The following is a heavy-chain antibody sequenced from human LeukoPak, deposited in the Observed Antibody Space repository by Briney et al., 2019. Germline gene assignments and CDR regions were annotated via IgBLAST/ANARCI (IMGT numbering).Heavy chain of an antibody. CDR3: ARGYYGSGSHCCHMDV. D-gene: IGHD3-10*01. V-gene: IGHV4-34*01. CDR1: VGSFSGYY. J-gene: IGHJ6*03. CDR2: INHSGST. Sequence: NSSETLSLTCAVYVGSFSGYYWSWIRQPPGKGLEWIGEINHSGSTNYNSSLKSRVTISVDTSKNQFSLKLSSVTAADTAVYYCARGYYGSGSHCCHMDVWGEGTTITVS.